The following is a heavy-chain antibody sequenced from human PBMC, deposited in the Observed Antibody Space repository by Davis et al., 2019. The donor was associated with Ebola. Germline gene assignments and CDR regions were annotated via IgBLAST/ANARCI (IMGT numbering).Heavy chain of an antibody. D-gene: IGHD2-15*01. J-gene: IGHJ4*02. Sequence: GESLKISCAASGFTFSSYAMHWVRQAPGKGLEWVAVISYDGSNKYYADSVKGRFTVSRDNSKNTLYLQMNSLRAEDTAVYYCAKEGAGSGGWGPAGYWGQGTLVIVSS. V-gene: IGHV3-30-3*02. CDR3: AKEGAGSGGWGPAGY. CDR1: GFTFSSYA. CDR2: ISYDGSNK.